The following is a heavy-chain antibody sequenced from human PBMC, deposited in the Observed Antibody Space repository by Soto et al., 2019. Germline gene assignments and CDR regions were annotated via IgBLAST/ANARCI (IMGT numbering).Heavy chain of an antibody. D-gene: IGHD5-12*01. CDR3: ARGPTVARTQFDY. V-gene: IGHV4-34*01. J-gene: IGHJ4*02. Sequence: PSETLSLTCAVYGGSFSGYYWSWIRQPPGKGLEWIGEINHSGSINYNPSLKSRVTISVDTSKNQFSLKLSSVTAADTAVYYCARGPTVARTQFDYWGQXTLVTVSS. CDR1: GGSFSGYY. CDR2: INHSGSI.